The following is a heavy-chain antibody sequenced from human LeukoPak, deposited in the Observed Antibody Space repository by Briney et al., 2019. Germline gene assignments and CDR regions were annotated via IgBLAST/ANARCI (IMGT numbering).Heavy chain of an antibody. CDR1: GYTFTGYY. V-gene: IGHV1-2*02. J-gene: IGHJ3*02. D-gene: IGHD6-13*01. Sequence: ASVKVSCKASGYTFTGYYMHWVRQAPGQGLEWMGWINPNSGGTNYAQKFQGRVTMTRDTSISTAYMELSRLRSDDTAVYYCSGSSWGNGAFDIWGQGTMVTVSS. CDR2: INPNSGGT. CDR3: SGSSWGNGAFDI.